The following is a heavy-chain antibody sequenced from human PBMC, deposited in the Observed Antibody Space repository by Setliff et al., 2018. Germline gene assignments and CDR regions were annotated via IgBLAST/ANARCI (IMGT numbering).Heavy chain of an antibody. CDR2: IYYSGTT. J-gene: IGHJ3*02. Sequence: SETLSLTCTVSGGSLSSYYWSWIRQPPGKGLEWIGHIYYSGTTNYNASLKNRVSISVDTSKNHFSLKLNSVTAADTAVYYCARVGSSSWYGGGFDIWGQGTMVIVSS. V-gene: IGHV4-59*01. CDR1: GGSLSSYY. CDR3: ARVGSSSWYGGGFDI. D-gene: IGHD6-13*01.